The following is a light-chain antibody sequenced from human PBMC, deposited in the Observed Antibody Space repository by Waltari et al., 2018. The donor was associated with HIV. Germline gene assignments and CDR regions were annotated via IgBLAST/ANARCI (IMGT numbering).Light chain of an antibody. J-gene: IGLJ2*01. Sequence: QSVLTQPPSMSAAPGQKVPISCSGSSSTIENNYVSWYLHVPGKAPKLLIYDTHKRATGIPDRFSASKSGTSANLVITGLQTGDEADYYCGTWDRILRAAIFGGGTKVTVL. V-gene: IGLV1-51*01. CDR3: GTWDRILRAAI. CDR1: SSTIENNY. CDR2: DTH.